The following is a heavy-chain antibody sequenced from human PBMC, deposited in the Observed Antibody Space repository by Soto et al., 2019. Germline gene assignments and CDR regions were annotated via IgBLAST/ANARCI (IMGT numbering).Heavy chain of an antibody. CDR2: IYPGDSDT. V-gene: IGHV5-51*07. J-gene: IGHJ4*02. CDR3: ARDREDSDGRGVFES. D-gene: IGHD2-15*01. CDR1: VYPVTSYW. Sequence: ESLKISCTGSVYPVTSYWIGWVHQVPGKGLEWMGIIYPGDSDTRYSPSFQGQVTVSADKSISTAYLQWSSLKASDTAIYYCARDREDSDGRGVFESWGQGTLVPSPQ.